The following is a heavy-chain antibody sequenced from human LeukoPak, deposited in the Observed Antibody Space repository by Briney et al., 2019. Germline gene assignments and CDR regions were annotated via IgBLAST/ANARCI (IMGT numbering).Heavy chain of an antibody. CDR2: IKQDGSEK. V-gene: IGHV3-7*01. J-gene: IGHJ4*02. CDR1: GFTFSSYW. D-gene: IGHD5-12*01. CDR3: ARAIDEWLRLFDY. Sequence: PGGSLRLSCVVSGFTFSSYWMSWVRQAPGKGLEWLANIKQDGSEKYSVDSVKGRFTISRDNARNSLYLQMNSLRAEDTAVHYCARAIDEWLRLFDYWGQGTLVTVSS.